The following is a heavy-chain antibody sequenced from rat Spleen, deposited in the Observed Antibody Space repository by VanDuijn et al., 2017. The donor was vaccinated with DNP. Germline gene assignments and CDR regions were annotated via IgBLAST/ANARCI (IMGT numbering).Heavy chain of an antibody. CDR2: ISYSGGT. CDR3: ATSPSRDWFFDF. V-gene: IGHV3-1*01. CDR1: GYSITDNY. Sequence: EVQLQESGPGLVKPSQSLSLTCSVTGYSITDNYWGWIRKFPGNKMEWSGHISYSGGTTYNPSLKSPISITRNTSKNQFFLQVNSLTTEDTATYYCATSPSRDWFFDFWGPGTMVTVSS. J-gene: IGHJ1*01. D-gene: IGHD3-1*01.